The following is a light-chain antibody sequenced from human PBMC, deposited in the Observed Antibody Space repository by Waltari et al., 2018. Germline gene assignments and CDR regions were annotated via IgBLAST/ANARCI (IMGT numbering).Light chain of an antibody. V-gene: IGLV2-14*01. CDR1: SSDVGRYNY. CDR2: DVS. Sequence: QSALTQPASVSGSPGQSITISCTGTSSDVGRYNYVSWYQQHPGKAPKLMIYDVSNRPSGVSNRFSGSKSGNTASLTISGLQAEDEADYYCSSYTSSSTLEFGGGTKLTVL. CDR3: SSYTSSSTLE. J-gene: IGLJ2*01.